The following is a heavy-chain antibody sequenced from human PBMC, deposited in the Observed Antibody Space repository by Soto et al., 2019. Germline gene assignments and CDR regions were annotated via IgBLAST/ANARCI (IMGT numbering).Heavy chain of an antibody. CDR3: ARDDALFVVVPAAAHSPFDY. V-gene: IGHV1-3*01. CDR2: INAGNGNT. D-gene: IGHD2-2*01. J-gene: IGHJ4*02. CDR1: GYTFTSYA. Sequence: SVKVSCKASGYTFTSYAMHWVRQAPGQRLEWMGWINAGNGNTKYSQKFQGRVTITRDTSASTAYMELSSLRSEDTAVYYCARDDALFVVVPAAAHSPFDYWGQGTMVTLYS.